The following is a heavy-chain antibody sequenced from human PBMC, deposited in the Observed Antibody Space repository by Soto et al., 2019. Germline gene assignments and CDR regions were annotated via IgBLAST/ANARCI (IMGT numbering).Heavy chain of an antibody. CDR3: ARGNGWDFSKWFDP. CDR1: GGSISSGDYY. J-gene: IGHJ5*02. D-gene: IGHD4-4*01. CDR2: IYYSGST. Sequence: QVQLQESGPGLVKPSQTLSLTCTVSGGSISSGDYYWSWIRQPPGKGLEWIGYIYYSGSTYYNPSLETRVXXAVDTSKNQFSLQLRSVTAAATAVYYCARGNGWDFSKWFDPWGQGTLVTVSS. V-gene: IGHV4-30-4*01.